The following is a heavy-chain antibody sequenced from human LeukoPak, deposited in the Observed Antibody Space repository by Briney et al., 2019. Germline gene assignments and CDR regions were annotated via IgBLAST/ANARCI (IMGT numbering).Heavy chain of an antibody. CDR3: AKDLWDGPQGDY. J-gene: IGHJ4*02. CDR1: GFTFSSYG. CDR2: IRYDGSNK. V-gene: IGHV3-30*02. D-gene: IGHD3-16*01. Sequence: SGGSLRLSCAASGFTFSSYGMHWVRQAPGKGLEWGAFIRYDGSNKYYADSVKGRFTISRDNSKNTLYLQMNSLRAEDTAVYYCAKDLWDGPQGDYWGQGTLVTVSS.